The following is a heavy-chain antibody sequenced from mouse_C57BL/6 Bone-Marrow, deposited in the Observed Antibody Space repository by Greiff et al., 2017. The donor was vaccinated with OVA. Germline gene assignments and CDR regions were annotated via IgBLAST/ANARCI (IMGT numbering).Heavy chain of an antibody. D-gene: IGHD2-3*01. CDR1: GYSFTGYY. CDR3: ARFDDGYSWYFDV. CDR2: INPSTGGT. V-gene: IGHV1-42*01. Sequence: VQLQQSGPELVKPGASVKISCKASGYSFTGYYLNWVKQSPEKSLEWIGEINPSTGGTTYNQKFKAKATLTVDKSSSTAYMQLKSLTSEDSAVYYCARFDDGYSWYFDVWGTGTTVTVSS. J-gene: IGHJ1*03.